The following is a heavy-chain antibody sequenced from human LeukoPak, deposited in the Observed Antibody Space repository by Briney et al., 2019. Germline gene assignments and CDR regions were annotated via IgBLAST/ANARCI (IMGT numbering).Heavy chain of an antibody. CDR3: ARDLGKAGGYSSAFDY. J-gene: IGHJ4*02. CDR1: GFTFSSYW. CDR2: IRQDGSER. D-gene: IGHD6-19*01. V-gene: IGHV3-7*01. Sequence: GGSLRLSCAASGFTFSSYWMSWVRQAPGKGLEWVANIRQDGSERYYVVSVKGRFTISRDHAKNSLYLQMDSLRAEDTAVYYCARDLGKAGGYSSAFDYWGQGTLVTVSS.